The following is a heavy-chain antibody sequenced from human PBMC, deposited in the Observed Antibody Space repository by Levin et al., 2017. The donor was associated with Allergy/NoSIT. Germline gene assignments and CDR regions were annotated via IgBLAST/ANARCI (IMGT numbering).Heavy chain of an antibody. CDR2: ISSSSSYI. CDR3: ASLLLYGDDAFDI. J-gene: IGHJ3*02. Sequence: GGSLRLSCAASGFTFSSYSMNWVRQAPGKGLEWVSSISSSSSYIYYADSVKGRFTISRDNAKNSLYLQMNSLRAEDTAVYYCASLLLYGDDAFDIWGQGTMVTVSS. CDR1: GFTFSSYS. V-gene: IGHV3-21*01. D-gene: IGHD4-17*01.